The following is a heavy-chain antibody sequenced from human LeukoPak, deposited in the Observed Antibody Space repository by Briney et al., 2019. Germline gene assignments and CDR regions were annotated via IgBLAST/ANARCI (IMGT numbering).Heavy chain of an antibody. CDR3: ARDQVVVAATKYYYYCYYMDV. CDR2: ISSSSSYI. V-gene: IGHV3-21*01. CDR1: GFTFSSYS. D-gene: IGHD2-15*01. Sequence: GGSLRLSCAASGFTFSSYSMNWVRQAPGKGLEWVSSISSSSSYIYYADSVKGRFTISRDNAKNSLYLQMNSLRAEDTAVYYCARDQVVVAATKYYYYCYYMDVWGKGTTVTVSS. J-gene: IGHJ6*03.